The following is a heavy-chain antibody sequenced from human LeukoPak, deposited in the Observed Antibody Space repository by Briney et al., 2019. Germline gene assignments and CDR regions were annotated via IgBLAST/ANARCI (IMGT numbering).Heavy chain of an antibody. D-gene: IGHD6-19*01. V-gene: IGHV6-1*01. Sequence: SQTLPLTCAISGDSVSSNSAAWNWIRQSPSRGLEWLGRTYYRSKWHNDYAVSVKSRITINPDTSKNQFSLQLNSVTPEDTAVYYCARAKKYSSGWYRDAFDIWGQGTMVTVSS. CDR2: TYYRSKWHN. CDR3: ARAKKYSSGWYRDAFDI. CDR1: GDSVSSNSAA. J-gene: IGHJ3*02.